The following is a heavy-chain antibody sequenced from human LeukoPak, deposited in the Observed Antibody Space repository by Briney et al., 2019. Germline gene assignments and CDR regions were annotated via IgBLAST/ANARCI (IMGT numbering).Heavy chain of an antibody. CDR1: GGSISSGSYY. CDR3: ARELAVAGTTTTFDY. Sequence: SQTLSLTCPVSGGSISSGSYYWSWIRHPAGKGLEWFGRIYTSGSTNYNPSLKSRVTISVDTSKNQFSLELSSVTAADRAVYYCARELAVAGTTTTFDYWGQGTLVTVSS. J-gene: IGHJ4*02. CDR2: IYTSGST. D-gene: IGHD6-19*01. V-gene: IGHV4-61*02.